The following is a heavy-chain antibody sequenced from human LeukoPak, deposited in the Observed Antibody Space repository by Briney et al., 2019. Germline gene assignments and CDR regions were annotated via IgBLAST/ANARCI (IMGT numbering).Heavy chain of an antibody. Sequence: GGSLRLSCAASGFTFSSYVMNWVRQAPGKGLEWVSAISGSGGSTYYADSVKGRFTISRDNSKNTLYLQMNSLRAEDTAVYYCARDTAMVAVDYWGQGTLVTVSS. J-gene: IGHJ4*02. CDR3: ARDTAMVAVDY. CDR2: ISGSGGST. V-gene: IGHV3-23*01. CDR1: GFTFSSYV. D-gene: IGHD5-18*01.